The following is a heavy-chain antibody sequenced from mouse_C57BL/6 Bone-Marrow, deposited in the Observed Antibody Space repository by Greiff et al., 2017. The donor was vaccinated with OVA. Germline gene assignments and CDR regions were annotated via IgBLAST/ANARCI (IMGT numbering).Heavy chain of an antibody. J-gene: IGHJ4*01. CDR3: ARNPLYDYDPYYYAMDY. CDR2: IWWDDDK. V-gene: IGHV8-8*01. Sequence: QVQLKESGPGILQPSQTLSLTCSFSGFSLSTFGMGVGWIRQPSGKGLEWLAHIWWDDDKYYNPALKSRLTISKDTSKNQVFLKIANVDTADTATYYCARNPLYDYDPYYYAMDYWGQGTSVTVSS. D-gene: IGHD2-4*01. CDR1: GFSLSTFGMG.